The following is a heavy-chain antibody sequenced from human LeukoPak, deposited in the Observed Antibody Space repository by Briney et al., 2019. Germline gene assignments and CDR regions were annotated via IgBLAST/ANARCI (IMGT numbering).Heavy chain of an antibody. V-gene: IGHV3-48*04. J-gene: IGHJ4*02. CDR1: GFAFSSYG. Sequence: PGGSLRLSCAASGFAFSSYGMNWVRQAPGKGLEWVSYISSGSGTKNYADSVKGRFTISRDNAKSPLYLQMNSLRAEDTALYYCARGGANRPDYWGQGTLVTVSS. CDR3: ARGGANRPDY. CDR2: ISSGSGTK. D-gene: IGHD4/OR15-4a*01.